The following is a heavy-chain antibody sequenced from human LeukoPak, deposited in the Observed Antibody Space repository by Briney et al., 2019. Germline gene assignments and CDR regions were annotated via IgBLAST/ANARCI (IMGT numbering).Heavy chain of an antibody. CDR1: GYSFPNYG. CDR2: ISAYNCNT. Sequence: ASVKVSCKSSGYSFPNYGISWVRQPPGQGLDGMGLISAYNCNTKLVQKFQGRVTMNTDTSTRTAYTELRCLRSDDTAVYYCARGGVSNSWYRTPDYWGQGTLVTVSS. V-gene: IGHV1-18*01. J-gene: IGHJ4*02. CDR3: ARGGVSNSWYRTPDY. D-gene: IGHD2-2*01.